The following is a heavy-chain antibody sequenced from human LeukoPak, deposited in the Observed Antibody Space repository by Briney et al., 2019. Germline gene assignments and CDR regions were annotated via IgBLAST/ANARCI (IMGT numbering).Heavy chain of an antibody. Sequence: AGGSLRLSCAASGFTFSSYAMPWVRQAPGKGLEWVAVISYDGSNKYYADSVKGRFTISRDNSKNTLYLQMNSLRAEDTAVYYCARDLGDYYDSSGYYWGQGTLVTVSS. CDR2: ISYDGSNK. CDR3: ARDLGDYYDSSGYY. CDR1: GFTFSSYA. V-gene: IGHV3-30-3*01. J-gene: IGHJ4*02. D-gene: IGHD3-22*01.